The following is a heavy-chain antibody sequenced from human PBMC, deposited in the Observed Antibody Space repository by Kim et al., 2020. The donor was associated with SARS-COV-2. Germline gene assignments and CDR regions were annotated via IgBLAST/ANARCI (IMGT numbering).Heavy chain of an antibody. J-gene: IGHJ4*02. CDR3: ASTGDTAIDY. Sequence: STCYHPSLKSRVTISVDTSKNQFSLKLSSVTAADTAVYYCASTGDTAIDYWGQGTLVTVSS. CDR2: ST. D-gene: IGHD5-18*01. V-gene: IGHV4-39*01.